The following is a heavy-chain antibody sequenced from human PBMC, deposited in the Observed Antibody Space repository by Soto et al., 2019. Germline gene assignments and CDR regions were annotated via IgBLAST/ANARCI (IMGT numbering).Heavy chain of an antibody. Sequence: EVQLLESGGGLVQPGGSLRLSCAASGFTFSSYAMRWVRQAPGKGLEWVSAISGSGGSTYYADSVKGRFTISRDNSKYTLYLQMTSLRAEDTAVYYCARRGSGSYYDYWGQGTLVTVSS. CDR1: GFTFSSYA. CDR3: ARRGSGSYYDY. D-gene: IGHD1-26*01. CDR2: ISGSGGST. V-gene: IGHV3-23*01. J-gene: IGHJ4*02.